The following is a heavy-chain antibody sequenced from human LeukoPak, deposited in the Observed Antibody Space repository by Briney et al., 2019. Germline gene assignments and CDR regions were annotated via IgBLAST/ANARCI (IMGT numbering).Heavy chain of an antibody. CDR1: GFTFSSYW. D-gene: IGHD6-13*01. CDR3: ARDSGWWRFDF. J-gene: IGHJ4*02. CDR2: IKEDGSEK. Sequence: SGGSLRLSCAASGFTFSSYWMNWVRQAPGQGLEWVASIKEDGSEKHYVDSVKGRFTISRDNGKNSLYLQMNSLRAEDTAVYYCARDSGWWRFDFWGQGTLVTVSS. V-gene: IGHV3-7*03.